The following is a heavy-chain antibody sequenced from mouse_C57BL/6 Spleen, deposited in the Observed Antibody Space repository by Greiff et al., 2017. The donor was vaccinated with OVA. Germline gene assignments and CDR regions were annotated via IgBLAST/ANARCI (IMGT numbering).Heavy chain of an antibody. CDR2: ISYDGSN. CDR1: GYSITSGYY. CDR3: ARVFYYYGSSWYFDV. D-gene: IGHD1-1*01. Sequence: EVKLMESGPGLVKPSQSLSLTCSVTGYSITSGYYWNWIRQFPGNKLEWMGYISYDGSNNYNPSLKNRISITRDTSKNQFFLKLNSVTTEDTATYYCARVFYYYGSSWYFDVWGTGTTVTVSS. J-gene: IGHJ1*03. V-gene: IGHV3-6*01.